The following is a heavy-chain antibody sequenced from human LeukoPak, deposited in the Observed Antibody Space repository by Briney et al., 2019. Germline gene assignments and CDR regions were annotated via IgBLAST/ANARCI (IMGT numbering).Heavy chain of an antibody. CDR2: ISTSGSSA. D-gene: IGHD6-13*01. J-gene: IGHJ1*01. V-gene: IGHV3-48*01. CDR1: GFTFSGYS. Sequence: GGSLRLSCAGSGFTFSGYSMHWVRQAPGKGLEWVAYISTSGSSAYYTDSVQGRFTISRDNAKNSLYLQMNTLRAEDTAVYYCAKKGVAAAGTDFQHWGQGTLVTVSS. CDR3: AKKGVAAAGTDFQH.